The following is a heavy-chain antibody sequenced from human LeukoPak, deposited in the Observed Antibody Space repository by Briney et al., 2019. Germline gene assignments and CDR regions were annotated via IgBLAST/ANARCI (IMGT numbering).Heavy chain of an antibody. D-gene: IGHD3-22*01. CDR2: TYYRSKWYN. CDR1: GDSVSSNSAA. J-gene: IGHJ4*02. V-gene: IGHV6-1*01. Sequence: SQTLSLTCAISGDSVSSNSAAWNWIRQSPSRGLEWLGRTYYRSKWYNDYAVSVKSRVTINPDTSKNQFSLQLNSVTPEDTAVYHCARDHYYDSSGSYYFDYWGQGTLVTVSS. CDR3: ARDHYYDSSGSYYFDY.